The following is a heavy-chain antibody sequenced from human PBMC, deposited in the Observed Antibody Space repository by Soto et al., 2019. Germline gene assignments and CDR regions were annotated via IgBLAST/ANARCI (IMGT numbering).Heavy chain of an antibody. CDR1: GFTFSSYA. CDR2: ISGSGGST. J-gene: IGHJ6*03. D-gene: IGHD3-3*01. Sequence: EVQLLESGGGLVQPGGSLRLSCAASGFTFSSYAMSWVRQAPGKGLEWVSAISGSGGSTYYADSVKGRFTISRDNSKNTLYLQMNSLRAEDTAVYYCANLAPGIFGVVIPYYYYYMDVWGKGTTVTVSS. CDR3: ANLAPGIFGVVIPYYYYYMDV. V-gene: IGHV3-23*01.